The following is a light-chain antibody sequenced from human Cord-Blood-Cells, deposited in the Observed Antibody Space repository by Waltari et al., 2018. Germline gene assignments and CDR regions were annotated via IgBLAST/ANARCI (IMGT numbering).Light chain of an antibody. Sequence: QSALTQPASVSGSPGQSITISCTGTSSDVGSYNLVSRYQQHPGKAPKLMIYGVSKRPSGFANRFSGSKSGNTASLTISGLQAEDEAEYYCCSYAGSSTLVFGGGTKLTVL. CDR2: GVS. CDR1: SSDVGSYNL. J-gene: IGLJ3*02. V-gene: IGLV2-23*02. CDR3: CSYAGSSTLV.